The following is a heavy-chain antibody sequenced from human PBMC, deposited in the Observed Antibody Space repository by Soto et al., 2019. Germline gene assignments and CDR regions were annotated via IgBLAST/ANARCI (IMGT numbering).Heavy chain of an antibody. CDR2: ISSTTNYI. CDR3: ARESEDLTSNGDY. D-gene: IGHD1-1*01. V-gene: IGHV3-21*06. CDR1: GFTFTRYS. Sequence: GSLILSCAASGFTFTRYSMNWVRQAPGKGLEWVSSISSTTNYIYYGDSMKGRFTISRDNAKNSLYLEMNSLRAEDTAVYYCARESEDLTSNGDYWGQGNLATV. J-gene: IGHJ4*02.